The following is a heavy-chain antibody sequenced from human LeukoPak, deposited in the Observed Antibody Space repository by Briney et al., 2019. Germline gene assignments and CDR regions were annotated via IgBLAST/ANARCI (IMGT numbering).Heavy chain of an antibody. J-gene: IGHJ3*01. D-gene: IGHD6-19*01. CDR3: ASSSGWYWFDP. CDR1: GYSISSGYY. V-gene: IGHV4-38-2*02. CDR2: IYHSGST. Sequence: ETLSLTCTVSGYSISSGYYWGWIRQPPGKGLEWIGSIYHSGSTYYNPSLKSRVTISVDTSKNQFSLKLSSVTAADTAVYYCASSSGWYWFDPWGQGTMVTVSS.